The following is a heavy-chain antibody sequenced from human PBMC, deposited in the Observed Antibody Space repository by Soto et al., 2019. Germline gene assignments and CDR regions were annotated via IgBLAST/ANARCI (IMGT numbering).Heavy chain of an antibody. D-gene: IGHD4-17*01. CDR2: IWYDGSNK. J-gene: IGHJ4*02. CDR3: AREGGDYYFDY. Sequence: PGGSLRLSCAASGFTFSSYGMHWVRQAPGKGLEWVAVIWYDGSNKYYADSVKGRFTISRDNSKNTLYLQMNSLRAEDTAVYYCAREGGDYYFDYWGQGTLVTVSS. V-gene: IGHV3-33*01. CDR1: GFTFSSYG.